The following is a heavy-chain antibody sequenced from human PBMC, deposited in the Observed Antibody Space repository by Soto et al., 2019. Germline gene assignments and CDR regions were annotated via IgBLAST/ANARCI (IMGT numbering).Heavy chain of an antibody. CDR3: ARDCGTPGRGSAVGYYYPYGMDV. D-gene: IGHD3-22*01. V-gene: IGHV3-7*05. Sequence: EVQLVESGGGLVQPGGSLRLSCLASEFTFNTYWMNWVRQAPGRGLEWVANIKDDGSEKNYVDSVKGRFTISRDNAKNSLYLQMNSLRGEDTAVYFCARDCGTPGRGSAVGYYYPYGMDVWGQGTTVTVSS. CDR1: EFTFNTYW. CDR2: IKDDGSEK. J-gene: IGHJ6*02.